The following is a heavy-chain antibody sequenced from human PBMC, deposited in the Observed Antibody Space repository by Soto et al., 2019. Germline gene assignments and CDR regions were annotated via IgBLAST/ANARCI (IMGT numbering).Heavy chain of an antibody. J-gene: IGHJ4*02. CDR3: AREDIVATTLVGFDY. D-gene: IGHD5-12*01. CDR2: IKQDGSEK. CDR1: GFTFSSYW. V-gene: IGHV3-7*01. Sequence: GGSLRLSCAASGFTFSSYWMSWVRQAPGKGLEWVANIKQDGSEKYYVDSVKGRFTISRDNAKNSLYLQMNSLRAEDTAVYYCAREDIVATTLVGFDYWGQGTLVTVSS.